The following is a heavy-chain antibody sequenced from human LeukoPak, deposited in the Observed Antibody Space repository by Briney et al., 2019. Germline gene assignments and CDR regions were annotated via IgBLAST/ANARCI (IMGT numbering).Heavy chain of an antibody. V-gene: IGHV4-34*01. CDR3: ARAAVPAAMIVGPGVSIDP. J-gene: IGHJ5*02. CDR2: INHSGST. Sequence: PGGSLRLSCAASGFTFSSYAMSWIRQPPGKGLEWIGEINHSGSTNYNPSLKSRVTISVDTSKNQFSLKLSSVTAADTAVYYCARAAVPAAMIVGPGVSIDPWGQGTLVTVSS. D-gene: IGHD2-2*01. CDR1: GFTFSSYA.